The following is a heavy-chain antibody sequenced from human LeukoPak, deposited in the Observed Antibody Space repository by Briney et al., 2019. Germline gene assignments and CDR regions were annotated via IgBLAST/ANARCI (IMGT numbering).Heavy chain of an antibody. CDR3: ARDRGGYFDY. CDR1: GFTFGTYG. Sequence: GRSLRLSCAASGFTFGTYGMHWVRQAPGKGLQWVALIWYDGSNTYYADSVKGRFTISRDNSKNTLYLQMNSLRAEDTAVYFCARDRGGYFDYWGQGTLVTVSS. J-gene: IGHJ4*02. CDR2: IWYDGSNT. V-gene: IGHV3-33*01. D-gene: IGHD3-10*01.